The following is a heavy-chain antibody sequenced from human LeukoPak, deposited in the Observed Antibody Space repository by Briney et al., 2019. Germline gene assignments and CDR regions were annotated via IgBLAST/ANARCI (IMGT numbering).Heavy chain of an antibody. D-gene: IGHD1-26*01. J-gene: IGHJ6*03. CDR3: ARDRERSPYYYMDV. CDR2: IYYSGST. Sequence: SETLSLTCTVSGGSISSPIYYWSWIRQPPGKGLEWIGYIYYSGSTNYNPSLKSRVTISVDTSKNQFSLKLSSVTAADTAVYYCARDRERSPYYYMDVWGKGTTVTVSS. CDR1: GGSISSPIYY. V-gene: IGHV4-61*01.